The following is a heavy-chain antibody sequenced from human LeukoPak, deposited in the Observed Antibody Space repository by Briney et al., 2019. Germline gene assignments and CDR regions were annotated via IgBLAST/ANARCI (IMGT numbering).Heavy chain of an antibody. CDR2: ISAYNGNT. Sequence: GASVKVSCKASGYTFTSYGISWVRQAPGQGLEWMGWISAYNGNTNYVQKLQGRVTMTIDTSTSTAYMELRSLRSDDTAVYYCARWNYYDSSGPNYYYYGMDVWGQGTTVTVSS. CDR1: GYTFTSYG. J-gene: IGHJ6*02. CDR3: ARWNYYDSSGPNYYYYGMDV. D-gene: IGHD3-22*01. V-gene: IGHV1-18*01.